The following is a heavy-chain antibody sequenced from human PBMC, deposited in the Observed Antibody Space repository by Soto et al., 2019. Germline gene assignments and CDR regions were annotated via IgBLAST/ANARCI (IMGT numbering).Heavy chain of an antibody. CDR3: ARTTWGFHYYDRKQYDMDV. CDR2: INHSGST. Sequence: ASETLSLTCAVYGGSFSGYYWSWIRRPPGKGLEWIGEINHSGSTNYNPSLKSRVTISVDTSKNQFSLKLTSVTAADTAVYYCARTTWGFHYYDRKQYDMDVWGQGTTVTVSS. V-gene: IGHV4-34*01. CDR1: GGSFSGYY. J-gene: IGHJ6*02. D-gene: IGHD3-22*01.